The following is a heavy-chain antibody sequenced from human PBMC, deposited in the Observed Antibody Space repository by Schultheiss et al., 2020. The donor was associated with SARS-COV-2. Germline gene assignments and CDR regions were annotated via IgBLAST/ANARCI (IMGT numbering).Heavy chain of an antibody. J-gene: IGHJ4*02. Sequence: SETLSLTCTVSGGSISSSSYYWGWIRQPPGKGLEWIGSIYYSGSTYYNPSLKSRVTISVDTSKNQFSLKLSSVTAADTAVYYCARYWDGGYFPRLYYFDYWGQGTLVTVSS. D-gene: IGHD3-22*01. CDR3: ARYWDGGYFPRLYYFDY. CDR1: GGSISSSSYY. V-gene: IGHV4-39*07. CDR2: IYYSGST.